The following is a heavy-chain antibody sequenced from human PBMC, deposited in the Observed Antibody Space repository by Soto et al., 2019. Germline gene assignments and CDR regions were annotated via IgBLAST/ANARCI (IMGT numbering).Heavy chain of an antibody. CDR1: GYTFTSYG. D-gene: IGHD6-19*01. V-gene: IGHV1-18*01. Sequence: QVQLVQSGAEVKKPGASVKVSCKASGYTFTSYGISWVRQAPGQGLEWMGWISAYNGNTNYAQKLQGRVTMTTDTSTSTAYMELRSLRSDDTALYYCARDGAAVADYYYYYGMDVWGQGTTVTVSS. J-gene: IGHJ6*02. CDR3: ARDGAAVADYYYYYGMDV. CDR2: ISAYNGNT.